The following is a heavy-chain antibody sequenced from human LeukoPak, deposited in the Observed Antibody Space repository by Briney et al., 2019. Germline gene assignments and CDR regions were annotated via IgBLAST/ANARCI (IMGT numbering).Heavy chain of an antibody. CDR3: ARPACSSTSCYLYFQH. Sequence: GESLKISCKASGYSFTSYWIGWVRQMPGKGLEWMAIIYPANSDTRYSPSFQGQVTISADKSISTAYLQWSSLKASDTAMYYCARPACSSTSCYLYFQHWGQGTQVTVSS. CDR2: IYPANSDT. V-gene: IGHV5-51*01. J-gene: IGHJ1*01. D-gene: IGHD2-2*01. CDR1: GYSFTSYW.